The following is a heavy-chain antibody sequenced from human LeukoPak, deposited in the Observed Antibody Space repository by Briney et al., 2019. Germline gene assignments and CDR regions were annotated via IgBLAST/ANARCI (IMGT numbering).Heavy chain of an antibody. Sequence: GGSLRLSCAASRFTFSNAWMSGVRQAPGKGLERLSYISDRGTIIHNADPVRGRLPISRNSAKNSLFLQMTSLRADDTAVYYCARDSTPPNYTSGKNDAFDIWGQGTLVSVSS. D-gene: IGHD3-10*01. CDR2: ISDRGTII. CDR3: ARDSTPPNYTSGKNDAFDI. CDR1: RFTFSNAW. V-gene: IGHV3-11*01. J-gene: IGHJ3*02.